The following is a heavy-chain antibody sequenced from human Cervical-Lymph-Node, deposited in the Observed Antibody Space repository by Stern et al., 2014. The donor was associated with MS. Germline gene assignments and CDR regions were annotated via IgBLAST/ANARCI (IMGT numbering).Heavy chain of an antibody. D-gene: IGHD1-26*01. J-gene: IGHJ4*02. CDR1: GFTFSSYG. V-gene: IGHV3-33*01. CDR2: IWYDGSNK. CDR3: ARESIVGATLDY. Sequence: VQLVESGGGVVQPGRSLRLSCAASGFTFSSYGMHWVRQAPGKGLEWVAVIWYDGSNKYYADSVKGRFTISRDNSKNTLYLQMNSLRAEDTAVYYCARESIVGATLDYWGQGTLVTVSS.